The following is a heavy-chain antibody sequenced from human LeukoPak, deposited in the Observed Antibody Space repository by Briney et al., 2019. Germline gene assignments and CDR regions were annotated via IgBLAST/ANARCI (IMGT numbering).Heavy chain of an antibody. Sequence: GGSLRLSCAASGFTFSYYSMSWVRQAPGKGLEWVSYITSSSTTIYNADSVKGRFTISRDNAKNSLYLQMNSLRAEDTAVYHCARVDCTGGSCYGRGWFDPWGQGTLVTVSS. CDR2: ITSSSTTI. CDR3: ARVDCTGGSCYGRGWFDP. V-gene: IGHV3-48*01. J-gene: IGHJ5*02. CDR1: GFTFSYYS. D-gene: IGHD2-15*01.